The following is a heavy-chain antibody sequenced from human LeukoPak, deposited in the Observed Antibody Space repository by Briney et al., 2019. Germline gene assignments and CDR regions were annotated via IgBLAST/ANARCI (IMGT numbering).Heavy chain of an antibody. V-gene: IGHV4-61*02. CDR2: IYTSGST. J-gene: IGHJ4*02. CDR1: GGSISSGDYY. Sequence: PSETPSLTCTVSGGSISSGDYYWSWIRQPAGKGLEWIGRIYTSGSTTYNPSLKSRVTISADTSKNQFSLKLSSVTAADTAVCHCVRQAGYFDYWGQGTLVTVSS. CDR3: VRQAGYFDY.